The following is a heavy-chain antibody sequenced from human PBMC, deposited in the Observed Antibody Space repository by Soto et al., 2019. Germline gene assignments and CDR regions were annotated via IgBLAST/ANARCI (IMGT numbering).Heavy chain of an antibody. V-gene: IGHV4-39*07. CDR2: IYHSGRP. CDR3: ARVRGYYDSSGYRLEYFQY. D-gene: IGHD3-22*01. J-gene: IGHJ1*01. Sequence: SETLSLTCPVSGGSISSSSSYWGWIRQPPGKGLEWLGYIYHSGRPNYNPHLKSRVTISVDRSKNQFSLKLSSVTAADKAVYYGARVRGYYDSSGYRLEYFQYLGQGTLVTVSS. CDR1: GGSISSSSSY.